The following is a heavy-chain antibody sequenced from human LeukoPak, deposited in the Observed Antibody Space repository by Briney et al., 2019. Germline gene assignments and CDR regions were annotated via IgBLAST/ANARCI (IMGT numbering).Heavy chain of an antibody. CDR3: SRDSPPRPMGY. CDR2: INPSGGST. Sequence: RASVKVSCKASGYTFTSYYMHWVRQAPGQGLEWMGIINPSGGSTSYAQKFQGRVTITRDTSTSTVYMELSSLRSEDTAVYYCSRDSPPRPMGYWGQGTLVTVSS. V-gene: IGHV1-46*01. J-gene: IGHJ4*02. CDR1: GYTFTSYY. D-gene: IGHD1-26*01.